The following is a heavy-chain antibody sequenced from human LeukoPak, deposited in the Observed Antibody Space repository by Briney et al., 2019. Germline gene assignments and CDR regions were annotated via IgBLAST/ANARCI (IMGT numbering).Heavy chain of an antibody. J-gene: IGHJ4*02. CDR3: ARDRSPTYYDFWSGLDY. V-gene: IGHV1-18*01. D-gene: IGHD3-3*01. CDR1: GYTFTSYG. Sequence: ASVKVSCKASGYTFTSYGISWARQAPGQGLEWMGWISAYNGNTNYAQKLQGRVTMTTDTSTSTAYMELRSLRSDDTAVYYCARDRSPTYYDFWSGLDYWGQGTLVTVSS. CDR2: ISAYNGNT.